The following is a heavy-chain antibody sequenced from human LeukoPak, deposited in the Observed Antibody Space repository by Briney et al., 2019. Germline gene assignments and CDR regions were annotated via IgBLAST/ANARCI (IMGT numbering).Heavy chain of an antibody. CDR3: ARDHGKSSDYVWGSYRSVDAFDI. D-gene: IGHD3-16*02. CDR2: ISGSGGST. J-gene: IGHJ3*02. V-gene: IGHV3-23*01. CDR1: GFTFSSYA. Sequence: GGSLRLSCAASGFTFSSYAMSWVRQAPGKGLEWVSAISGSGGSTYYADSVKGRFTISRDNSKNTLYLQMNSLRAEDTAVYYCARDHGKSSDYVWGSYRSVDAFDIWGQGTMVTVSS.